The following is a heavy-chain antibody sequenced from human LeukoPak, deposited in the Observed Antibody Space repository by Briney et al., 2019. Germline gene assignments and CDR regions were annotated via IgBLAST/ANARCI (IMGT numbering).Heavy chain of an antibody. CDR3: AKDKIDGDYVTPFVY. CDR1: GFNFSNHG. D-gene: IGHD4-17*01. Sequence: PGGPLRLSCTASGFNFSNHGIHWVRQAPGKGLDWVAVISHDGSQTYYTDSAKGRFTVSRDNSKNTMYLQLNSLRVEDTAMYFCAKDKIDGDYVTPFVYWGQGTLVIVSS. V-gene: IGHV3-30*18. CDR2: ISHDGSQT. J-gene: IGHJ4*02.